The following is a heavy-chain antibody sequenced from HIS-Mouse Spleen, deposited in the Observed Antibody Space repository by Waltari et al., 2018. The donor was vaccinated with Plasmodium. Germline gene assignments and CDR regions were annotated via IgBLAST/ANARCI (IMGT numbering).Heavy chain of an antibody. CDR1: GGSFSGYY. V-gene: IGHV4-34*01. J-gene: IGHJ4*02. CDR2: INHSGST. CDR3: ARGYNKSSGWYEYYFDY. D-gene: IGHD6-19*01. Sequence: QVQLQQWGAGLLKPSETLSLTCAVYGGSFSGYYWSWIRQPPGKGLEWIGEINHSGSTNYNPSLKSRVTISVDTSKNQFSLKLSSVTAADTAVYYCARGYNKSSGWYEYYFDYWGQGTLVTVSS.